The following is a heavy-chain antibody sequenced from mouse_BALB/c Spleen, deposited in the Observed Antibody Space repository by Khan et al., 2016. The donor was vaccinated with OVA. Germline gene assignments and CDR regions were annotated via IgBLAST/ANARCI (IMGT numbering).Heavy chain of an antibody. CDR1: GYSFTSFY. CDR2: IDPFNGGT. Sequence: VQLQQPGPELMKPGTSVKISCKASGYSFTSFYMHWVKQSHGKSLEWVGYIDPFNGGTNYNQKFKGKATLTVDKSSSTAYMHLSSLTFDDSAVYYCTRLGITTWFAYWGQGTLVTVSA. D-gene: IGHD4-1*01. J-gene: IGHJ3*01. V-gene: IGHV1S135*01. CDR3: TRLGITTWFAY.